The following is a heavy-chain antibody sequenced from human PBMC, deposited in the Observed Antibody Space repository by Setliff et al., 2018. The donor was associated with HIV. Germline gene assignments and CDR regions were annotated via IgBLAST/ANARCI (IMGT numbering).Heavy chain of an antibody. D-gene: IGHD3-22*01. CDR3: ASLSGYSGDAFDV. V-gene: IGHV5-51*01. Sequence: GESLTISCQGSGYSFSTYWIGWVRQMPGKGLEWMGIMYPGTSTTKYSPSFQDQVTISADKSISTTYLQWSSLKASDTAMYYCASLSGYSGDAFDVWGQGTMVTVSS. CDR1: GYSFSTYW. CDR2: MYPGTSTT. J-gene: IGHJ3*01.